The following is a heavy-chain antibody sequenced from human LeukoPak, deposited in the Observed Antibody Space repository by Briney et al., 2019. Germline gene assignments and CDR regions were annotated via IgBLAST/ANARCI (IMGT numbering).Heavy chain of an antibody. CDR1: GFTFSSYA. Sequence: GGSLRLSCAASGFTFSSYAMSWVRQAPGKGLEWVSAISGSGGSTYYADSVKGRFTISRDNSRNTLYLQMNSLRAEDTAVYYCASWGNSSCYYYEGAPHFDCWGQGTLVTVSS. V-gene: IGHV3-23*01. J-gene: IGHJ4*02. CDR2: ISGSGGST. D-gene: IGHD3-22*01. CDR3: ASWGNSSCYYYEGAPHFDC.